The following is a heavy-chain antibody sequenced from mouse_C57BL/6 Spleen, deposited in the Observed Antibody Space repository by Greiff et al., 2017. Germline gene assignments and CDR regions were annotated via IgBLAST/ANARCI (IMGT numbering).Heavy chain of an antibody. J-gene: IGHJ3*01. CDR2: IHPNSGST. D-gene: IGHD2-3*01. CDR1: GYTFTSYW. V-gene: IGHV1-64*01. Sequence: QVQLQQPGAELVKPGASVKLSCKASGYTFTSYWMHWVKQRPGQGLEWIGMIHPNSGSTNYNEKFKSKATLTVDKSSSTAYMQLGSLTSEDSAVYYCARGPLIYDGYYWFAYWGQGTLVTVSA. CDR3: ARGPLIYDGYYWFAY.